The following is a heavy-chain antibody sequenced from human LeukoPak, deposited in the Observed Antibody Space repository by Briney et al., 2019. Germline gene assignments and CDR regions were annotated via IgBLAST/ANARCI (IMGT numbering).Heavy chain of an antibody. J-gene: IGHJ4*02. Sequence: GGSLRLSCAASGFTFSSYAMSWVRQAPGKGLEWVSAISGSGGSTYYADSVKGRFTISRDNSKNTLYLQMNSLRAEDTAVYYCAKAETGIAAAGMYFDYWGQGTLVTVSS. D-gene: IGHD6-13*01. CDR1: GFTFSSYA. CDR3: AKAETGIAAAGMYFDY. V-gene: IGHV3-23*01. CDR2: ISGSGGST.